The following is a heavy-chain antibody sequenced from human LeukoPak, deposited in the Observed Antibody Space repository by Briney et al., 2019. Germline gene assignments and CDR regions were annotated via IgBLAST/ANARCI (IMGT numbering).Heavy chain of an antibody. CDR1: GYTFTGYY. CDR3: ARARKTRNIYGDYVFLFDY. Sequence: ASVKVSCKPSGYTFTGYYMHWVGQAPGQGLEWMGWINPNSGGTNYAQKFQGRDTMTRDTSISTAYMDLSRLRSDDTALYYCARARKTRNIYGDYVFLFDYWGQGTLVTVSS. D-gene: IGHD4-17*01. J-gene: IGHJ4*02. V-gene: IGHV1-2*02. CDR2: INPNSGGT.